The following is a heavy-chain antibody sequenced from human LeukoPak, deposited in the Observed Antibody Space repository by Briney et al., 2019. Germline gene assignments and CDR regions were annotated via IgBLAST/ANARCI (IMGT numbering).Heavy chain of an antibody. CDR1: GFTFSSYG. CDR2: IRYDGGNK. V-gene: IGHV3-30*02. Sequence: GGSPRLSCAASGFTFSSYGMHWVRQAPGKGLEWVAFIRYDGGNKYYADSVKGRFTISRDNSKNTLYLQMNSLRAEDTAVYYCAKTMIKMGATTQRLDYWGQGTLVTVSS. J-gene: IGHJ4*02. D-gene: IGHD1-26*01. CDR3: AKTMIKMGATTQRLDY.